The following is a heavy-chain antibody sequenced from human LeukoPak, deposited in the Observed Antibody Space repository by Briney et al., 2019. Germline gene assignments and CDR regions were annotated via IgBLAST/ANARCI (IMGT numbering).Heavy chain of an antibody. J-gene: IGHJ3*02. CDR3: ARGGSGGRASDI. CDR1: RDSPSITSAG. CDR2: TYSRSKWYN. V-gene: IGHV6-1*01. Sequence: SRTPSLSPALSRDSPSITSAGSNCARHSPSSGLEWLGRTYSRSKWYNDYAVSVRSRLTTSPDTSKNQCSLQLDAVTPEDTAVYYCARGGSGGRASDIWGQGTMVTVSS. D-gene: IGHD1-26*01.